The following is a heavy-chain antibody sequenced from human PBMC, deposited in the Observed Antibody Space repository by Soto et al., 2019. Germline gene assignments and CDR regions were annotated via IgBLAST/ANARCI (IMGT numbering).Heavy chain of an antibody. D-gene: IGHD1-26*01. CDR1: GFTFSSYG. Sequence: QVQLVESGGGVVQPGRSLRLSCAASGFTFSSYGMHWVRQAPGKGLEWVAVIWYDGSNKYYADSVKGRFTISRDNSKNTLYLQMNSLRAEDTAVYYCARDLRYSGSRGADYWGQGTLVTVSS. V-gene: IGHV3-33*01. CDR2: IWYDGSNK. CDR3: ARDLRYSGSRGADY. J-gene: IGHJ4*02.